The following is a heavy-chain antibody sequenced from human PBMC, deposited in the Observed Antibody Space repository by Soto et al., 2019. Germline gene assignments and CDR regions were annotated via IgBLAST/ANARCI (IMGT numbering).Heavy chain of an antibody. CDR1: GYTFTSYG. V-gene: IGHV1-18*01. CDR3: ARDTGLLWFGGYYYGMDV. Sequence: ASVKVSCKASGYTFTSYGISWVRQAPGQGLEWMGWISAYNGNTNYAQKLQGRVTMTTDTSTSTAYMELRSLRSDDTAVYYCARDTGLLWFGGYYYGMDVWGQGTTVTVSS. D-gene: IGHD3-10*01. J-gene: IGHJ6*02. CDR2: ISAYNGNT.